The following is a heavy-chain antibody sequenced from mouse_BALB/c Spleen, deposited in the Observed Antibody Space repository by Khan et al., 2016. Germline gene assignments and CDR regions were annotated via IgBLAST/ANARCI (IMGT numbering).Heavy chain of an antibody. CDR3: ATYYYCSSHYAMDY. V-gene: IGHV3-2*02. D-gene: IGHD1-1*01. Sequence: EVQLQESGPGLVKPSQSLSLTCTVTGYSITSDYAWNWIRQFPGNKLEWMGYISYSGSTSYNPSLKSRISITRDTSKNQVFLQLNSVTTEDTATSYCATYYYCSSHYAMDYWGQGTSVTVSS. CDR1: GYSITSDYA. CDR2: ISYSGST. J-gene: IGHJ4*01.